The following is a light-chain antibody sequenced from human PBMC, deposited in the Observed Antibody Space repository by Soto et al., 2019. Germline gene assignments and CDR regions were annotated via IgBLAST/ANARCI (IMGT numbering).Light chain of an antibody. CDR3: QQYNNWPWT. CDR2: DAS. Sequence: EIVLTRSPGTLSLSPGERAPLSCRASQSLSTYLDWYQQKPGQAPRLLIYDASNRATGIPARFSGSGSGTDFTLTISSLQSEDFEVYYCQQYNNWPWTCGQGTKVDNK. J-gene: IGKJ1*01. CDR1: QSLSTY. V-gene: IGKV3D-15*01.